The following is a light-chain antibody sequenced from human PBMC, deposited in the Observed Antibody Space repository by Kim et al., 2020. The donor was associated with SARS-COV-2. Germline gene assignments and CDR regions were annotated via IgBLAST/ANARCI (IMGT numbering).Light chain of an antibody. CDR3: LAWDSSFNAWV. J-gene: IGLJ3*02. Sequence: QTATLTCTGNSNNVGNQGAAWLQQHQGHPPKLLSYRNDNRPSGISDRFSASRSGNTASLTITGLQPEDEADYYCLAWDSSFNAWVFGGGTKLTVL. CDR2: RND. CDR1: SNNVGNQG. V-gene: IGLV10-54*04.